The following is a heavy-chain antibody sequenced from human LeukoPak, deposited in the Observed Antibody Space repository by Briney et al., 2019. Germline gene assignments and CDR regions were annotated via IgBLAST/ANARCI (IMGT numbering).Heavy chain of an antibody. CDR3: ARDDMVRGVTKRGVNGMDV. CDR2: INHSGST. CDR1: GGSFSGYY. D-gene: IGHD3-10*01. Sequence: SETLSLTCAVYGGSFSGYYWSWIRQPPGKGLEWIGEINHSGSTNYNPSLKSRVTISVDTSKNQFSLKLSSVTAADTAVYYCARDDMVRGVTKRGVNGMDVWGQGTTVTVSS. V-gene: IGHV4-34*01. J-gene: IGHJ6*02.